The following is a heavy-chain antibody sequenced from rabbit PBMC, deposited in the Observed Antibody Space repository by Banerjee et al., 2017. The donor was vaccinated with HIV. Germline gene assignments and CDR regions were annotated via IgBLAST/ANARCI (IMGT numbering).Heavy chain of an antibody. CDR2: IDPIFGNT. Sequence: QEQLVESGGGLVQPGGSLKLSCKASGFDFRSYGVSWVRQAPGKGLEWIGYIDPIFGNTYYASWVNGRFTISSHNAQNTLYLQLNSLTDADTATYFCVRGGVVAEMGVSLWGPGTLVTVS. J-gene: IGHJ4*01. CDR3: VRGGVVAEMGVSL. D-gene: IGHD4-1*01. V-gene: IGHV1S47*01. CDR1: GFDFRSYG.